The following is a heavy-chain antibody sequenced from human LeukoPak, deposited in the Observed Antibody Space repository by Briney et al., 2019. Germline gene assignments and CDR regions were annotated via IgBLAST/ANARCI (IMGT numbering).Heavy chain of an antibody. CDR3: ARDGVRYFDWLAPYYYYGMDV. CDR1: GFTFSSYW. V-gene: IGHV3-74*01. J-gene: IGHJ6*02. D-gene: IGHD3-9*01. Sequence: GGSLRLSCAASGFTFSSYWMHWVRQAPGKGLVWVSRINSDGSSTSYADSVKGRFTISRDNAKNTLYLQMNSLRAEDTAVYYCARDGVRYFDWLAPYYYYGMDVWGQGTTVIVSS. CDR2: INSDGSST.